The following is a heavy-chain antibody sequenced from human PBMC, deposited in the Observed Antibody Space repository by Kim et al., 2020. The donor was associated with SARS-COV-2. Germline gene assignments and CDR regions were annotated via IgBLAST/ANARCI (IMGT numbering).Heavy chain of an antibody. CDR2: MNPNSGNT. CDR1: GYTFTSYD. J-gene: IGHJ6*02. Sequence: ASVKVSCKASGYTFTSYDINWVRQATGQGLEWMGWMNPNSGNTGYAQKFQGRVTMTRNTSISTAYMELSSLRSEDTAVYYCAGWISGRSGYYYYGMDVWGQGTTVTVSS. V-gene: IGHV1-8*01. D-gene: IGHD1-26*01. CDR3: AGWISGRSGYYYYGMDV.